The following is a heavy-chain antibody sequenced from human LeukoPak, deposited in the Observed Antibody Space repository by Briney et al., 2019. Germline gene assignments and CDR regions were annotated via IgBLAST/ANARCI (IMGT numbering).Heavy chain of an antibody. CDR2: ISYDGSNK. CDR1: GFTLSSYA. CDR3: ARGLAAAGIPHNWFDP. J-gene: IGHJ5*02. Sequence: PGGSLRLACAASGFTLSSYAMHWVRQAPGKGREWVAVISYDGSNKYYADSVKGRFTISRDNSKNTLYLQMNSLRAEDTAVYYCARGLAAAGIPHNWFDPWGQGTLVTVSS. D-gene: IGHD6-13*01. V-gene: IGHV3-30*04.